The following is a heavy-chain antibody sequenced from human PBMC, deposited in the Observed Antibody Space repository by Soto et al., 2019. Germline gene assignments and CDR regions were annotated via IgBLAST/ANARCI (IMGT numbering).Heavy chain of an antibody. CDR3: ARARLRASYYMDV. D-gene: IGHD5-12*01. Sequence: GGSLRLSCAASGFTFSDYYMSWIRQAPGKGLEWVSYISSSGSTIYYADSVKGRFTISRDNAKNSLYLQMNSLRAEDTAVYYCARARLRASYYMDVWGKGTTVTVSS. CDR1: GFTFSDYY. J-gene: IGHJ6*03. V-gene: IGHV3-11*01. CDR2: ISSSGSTI.